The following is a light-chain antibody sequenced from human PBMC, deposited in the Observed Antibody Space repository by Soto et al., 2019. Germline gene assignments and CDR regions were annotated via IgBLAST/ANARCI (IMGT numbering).Light chain of an antibody. Sequence: QSALTQPASVSGSPGQSITISCTGTSSDVDGYNYVSWYQHHPGKAPKLMIYEVSNRPSGVSNRFSGSKSGNTASLTISGLQAADDSVYYCSSYTSSSTWVFGGGTKLTVL. J-gene: IGLJ3*02. CDR3: SSYTSSSTWV. CDR2: EVS. CDR1: SSDVDGYNY. V-gene: IGLV2-14*01.